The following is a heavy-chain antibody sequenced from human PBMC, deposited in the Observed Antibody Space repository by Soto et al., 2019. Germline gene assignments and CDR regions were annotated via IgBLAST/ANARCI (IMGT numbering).Heavy chain of an antibody. D-gene: IGHD4-17*01. J-gene: IGHJ6*02. CDR2: ISYDGSNE. CDR1: GFTFSTYG. Sequence: QVQLVESGGGVVQPGRSLRLSCAASGFTFSTYGMHWVRQAPGKGLEWVAVISYDGSNEDHVDSMKGRFSISRDKSKNTLYLQMTSLRAEDTAVYYCAKDRSSGEPYYYYGVDVWGQGTMVTVSS. CDR3: AKDRSSGEPYYYYGVDV. V-gene: IGHV3-30*18.